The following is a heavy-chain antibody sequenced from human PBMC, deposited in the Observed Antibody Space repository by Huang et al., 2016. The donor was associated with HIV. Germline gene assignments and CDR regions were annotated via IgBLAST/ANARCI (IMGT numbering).Heavy chain of an antibody. D-gene: IGHD6-13*01. V-gene: IGHV4-39*01. CDR2: SYYSGNT. Sequence: QLQLQEWGPRLVKPSETLSLTCTVACGAISSSTYYWSWSRQPPGKGLEWSGNSYYSGNTFYNPSLKSRVTISVDPSKNQFSLKLTSLTAADTAVYYCASTFHTAAGQYYFEYWGQGTLVTVSS. CDR3: ASTFHTAAGQYYFEY. J-gene: IGHJ4*02. CDR1: CGAISSSTYY.